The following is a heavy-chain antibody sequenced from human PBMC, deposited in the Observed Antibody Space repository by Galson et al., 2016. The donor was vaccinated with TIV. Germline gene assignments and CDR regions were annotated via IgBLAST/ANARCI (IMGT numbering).Heavy chain of an antibody. CDR1: GYTFANYG. D-gene: IGHD3-22*01. CDR3: ARERGSMTRILVVNYYYGMDV. Sequence: SVKVSCKASGYTFANYGFSWVRQAPGQGLEWMGWISGYDGNTNYAQTFQGRVTMTTDTSTSTAYMELRSLRSDDTAVYYCARERGSMTRILVVNYYYGMDVWGQGTTVTVSS. J-gene: IGHJ6*02. CDR2: ISGYDGNT. V-gene: IGHV1-18*04.